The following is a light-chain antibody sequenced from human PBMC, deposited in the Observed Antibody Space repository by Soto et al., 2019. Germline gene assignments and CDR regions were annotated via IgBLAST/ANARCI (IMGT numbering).Light chain of an antibody. CDR1: QALRNY. V-gene: IGKV1-9*01. J-gene: IGKJ4*01. CDR2: SAS. Sequence: EIQSSASPSVRAASVGGTVTMVCGASQALRNYLAWYQTQQGKAPDIIIYSASTLRSGVPSRFSGSGSETEVTLKIRALKHEDCATYVCQQLSSSPLTFGGGTKVDIK. CDR3: QQLSSSPLT.